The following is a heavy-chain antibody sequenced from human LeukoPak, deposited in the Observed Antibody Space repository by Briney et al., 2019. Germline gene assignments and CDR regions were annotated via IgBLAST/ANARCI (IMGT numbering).Heavy chain of an antibody. Sequence: SETLSLTCAVYGGSFSGYYWSWIRQPPGKGLEWIGEINHSGSTNYNPSLKSRVTISVDTSKNQFSLKLSSVSAADTAVYHCARVRRGSHHFDYWGQGTLVTVSP. V-gene: IGHV4-34*01. CDR3: ARVRRGSHHFDY. CDR1: GGSFSGYY. CDR2: INHSGST. J-gene: IGHJ4*02. D-gene: IGHD3-10*01.